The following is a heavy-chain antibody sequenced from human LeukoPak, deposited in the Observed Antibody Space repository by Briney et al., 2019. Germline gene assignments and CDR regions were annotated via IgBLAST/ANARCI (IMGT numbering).Heavy chain of an antibody. D-gene: IGHD5-12*01. CDR3: ATDQTGRGFPPFDY. CDR1: GYTLTELS. V-gene: IGHV1-24*01. CDR2: FDPEDGET. J-gene: IGHJ4*02. Sequence: ASVKFSCKVSGYTLTELSMHWVRQAPGKGLEWMGGFDPEDGETIYAQKFQGRATMTEDTSTDTAYMELSSLRSEDTAVYYCATDQTGRGFPPFDYWGQGTLVTVSS.